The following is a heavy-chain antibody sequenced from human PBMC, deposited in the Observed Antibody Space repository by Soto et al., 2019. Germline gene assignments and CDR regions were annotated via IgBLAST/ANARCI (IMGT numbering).Heavy chain of an antibody. CDR3: ASVISSGGEYFEY. CDR2: ISHTGTT. J-gene: IGHJ4*01. Sequence: QVQLQESGPGLVKPSETLSLTCAVSGDSFSGSHWWSWVRLHPGMGLERIGEISHTGTTNYNPSLNSRVIMSVDKPENRYSLILASMTAAETAVYYCASVISSGGEYFEYWGHGTVVTVSP. D-gene: IGHD3-22*01. V-gene: IGHV4-4*02. CDR1: GDSFSGSHW.